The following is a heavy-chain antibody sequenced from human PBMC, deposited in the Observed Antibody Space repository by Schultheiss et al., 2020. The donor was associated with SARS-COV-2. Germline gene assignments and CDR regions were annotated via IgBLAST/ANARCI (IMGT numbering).Heavy chain of an antibody. CDR1: GGSFSGYY. Sequence: SKTLSLTCADYGGSFSGYYWSWIRQPPGKGLEWIGEINHSGSANHNPSLKSRVSISVDTSKNQVSLKVRSVTAADTAVYFCARQIKVGSYYNSATLSFIWGRGALVTVSS. D-gene: IGHD5-24*01. J-gene: IGHJ4*02. CDR3: ARQIKVGSYYNSATLSFI. CDR2: INHSGSA. V-gene: IGHV4-34*01.